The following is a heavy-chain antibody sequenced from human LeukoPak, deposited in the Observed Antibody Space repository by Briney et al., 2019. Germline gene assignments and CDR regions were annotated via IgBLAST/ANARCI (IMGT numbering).Heavy chain of an antibody. J-gene: IGHJ3*02. CDR2: FSPGDGET. V-gene: IGHV1-24*01. CDR1: GYSLTELS. Sequence: ASVKVSCKVSGYSLTELSMHWVRQAPGKGLECVGGFSPGDGETIYAQRFQGRVTMTEATSTDTAYMELRSLTYEDTAVYYCATRLGEFSSRDAFNIWGQGTMVTVSS. CDR3: ATRLGEFSSRDAFNI. D-gene: IGHD3-16*02.